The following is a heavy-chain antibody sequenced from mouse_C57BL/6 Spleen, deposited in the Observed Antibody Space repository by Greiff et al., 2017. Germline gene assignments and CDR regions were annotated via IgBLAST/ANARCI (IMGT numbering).Heavy chain of an antibody. V-gene: IGHV1-82*01. Sequence: QVQLKQSGPELVKPGASVKISCKASGYAFSSSWMNWVKQRPGKGLEWIGRIDPGDGDTNYNGKFKGKATLTADKSSSTAYMQLSSLTSEDSAVYFCAGGGYYEEGAMGYWGQGTSVTVSS. D-gene: IGHD2-3*01. CDR2: IDPGDGDT. CDR3: AGGGYYEEGAMGY. CDR1: GYAFSSSW. J-gene: IGHJ4*01.